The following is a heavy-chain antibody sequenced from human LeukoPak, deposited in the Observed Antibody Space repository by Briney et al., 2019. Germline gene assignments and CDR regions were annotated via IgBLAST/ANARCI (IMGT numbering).Heavy chain of an antibody. D-gene: IGHD7-27*01. CDR2: INTTSGDT. J-gene: IGHJ3*02. V-gene: IGHV1-2*02. CDR1: GYTFTAYY. CDR3: ARGDGDGPARRAFDI. Sequence: ASVKVSCKASGYTFTAYYMHRVRQAHGQGVEWMGWINTTSGDTNYVQKFQGRVILTRDMSISTAYMEMSRVTSDDTAVYYCARGDGDGPARRAFDIWGQGTMVTVSS.